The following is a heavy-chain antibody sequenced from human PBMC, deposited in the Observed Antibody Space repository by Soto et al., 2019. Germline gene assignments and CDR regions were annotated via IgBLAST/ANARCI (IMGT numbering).Heavy chain of an antibody. CDR3: SKFPLYYDILTASSYYFDY. Sequence: GGSLRLSCAASGITFSNYAMTWVRQAPGKGLEWVSGISGSGGSTYYADSVKGRFTISRDNSKNTLYLQMNSLRAEDTAVYFCSKFPLYYDILTASSYYFDYWGQGTLVTVSS. D-gene: IGHD3-9*01. V-gene: IGHV3-23*01. J-gene: IGHJ4*02. CDR2: ISGSGGST. CDR1: GITFSNYA.